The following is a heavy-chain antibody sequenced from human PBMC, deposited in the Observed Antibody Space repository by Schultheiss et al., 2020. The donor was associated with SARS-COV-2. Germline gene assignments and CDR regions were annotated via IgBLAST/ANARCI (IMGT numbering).Heavy chain of an antibody. Sequence: ASVKVSCKASGYTFTSYGISWVRQAPGQGLEWMAWISANTGDTNFAQKFQGRVTLTTDTSTSTAYMELRSLRSDDTAVYYCARDLYYNFRSSYRHFDFWGQGTLVTVSS. J-gene: IGHJ4*02. CDR2: ISANTGDT. V-gene: IGHV1-18*01. CDR1: GYTFTSYG. CDR3: ARDLYYNFRSSYRHFDF. D-gene: IGHD3-3*01.